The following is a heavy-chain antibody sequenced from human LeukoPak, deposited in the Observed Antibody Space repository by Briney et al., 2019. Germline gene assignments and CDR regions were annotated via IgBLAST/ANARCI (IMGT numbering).Heavy chain of an antibody. V-gene: IGHV1-24*01. CDR1: GYTLTELS. J-gene: IGHJ3*02. Sequence: ASVKVSCKVSGYTLTELSMHWVRQAPGKGLEWMGGFDPEDGETIYAQKFQGRVTMTEDTSTDTAYMELSSLRSEDTAVYYCATGLLPYDSSGYPRFDIWGQGTMVTVSS. CDR2: FDPEDGET. D-gene: IGHD3-22*01. CDR3: ATGLLPYDSSGYPRFDI.